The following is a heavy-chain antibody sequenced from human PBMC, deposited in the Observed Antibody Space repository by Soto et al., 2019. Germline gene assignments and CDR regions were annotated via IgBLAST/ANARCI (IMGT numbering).Heavy chain of an antibody. J-gene: IGHJ6*02. CDR3: ARFSGGSYNTYYFYYGMDV. CDR1: GYTFTSYA. V-gene: IGHV1-3*01. CDR2: INAGNGNT. D-gene: IGHD2-15*01. Sequence: QVQLVQSGAEVKKPGASVKVSCKASGYTFTSYAMHWVRQAPGQRLEWMGWINAGNGNTKYAQDLQGRVTMTTDTSTSTAYMELRSLRSDDTAMYYCARFSGGSYNTYYFYYGMDVWGQGTTVTVSS.